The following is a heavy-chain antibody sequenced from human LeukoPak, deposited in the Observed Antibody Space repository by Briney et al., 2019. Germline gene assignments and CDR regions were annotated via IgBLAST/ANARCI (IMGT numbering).Heavy chain of an antibody. D-gene: IGHD2-2*01. J-gene: IGHJ5*02. V-gene: IGHV4-34*01. CDR1: GGSFSGYY. CDR3: AREASSSTSSIKNWFDP. Sequence: SETLSLSCAVYGGSFSGYYWSWIRPPPGKGLGWIGGINHSGGTNYNPSLKSRVTISVDTSKNQFSLHLSSVTAADTAVYYCAREASSSTSSIKNWFDPWGQGTLVTVSS. CDR2: INHSGGT.